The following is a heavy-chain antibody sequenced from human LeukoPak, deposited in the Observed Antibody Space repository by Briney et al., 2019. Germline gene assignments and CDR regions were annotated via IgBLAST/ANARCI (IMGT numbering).Heavy chain of an antibody. J-gene: IGHJ4*02. CDR3: ARDLGYCSSTSCYRGSYFDY. V-gene: IGHV6-1*01. Sequence: SQTLSLTCAISGDSVSSNSAAWNWIRQSPSRGLEWLGRTYYRSKWYNDYAVSVKSRITINPDTSKNQFSLQLNSVTPEDTAVYYCARDLGYCSSTSCYRGSYFDYWGQGTLVTVSS. CDR1: GDSVSSNSAA. D-gene: IGHD2-2*02. CDR2: TYYRSKWYN.